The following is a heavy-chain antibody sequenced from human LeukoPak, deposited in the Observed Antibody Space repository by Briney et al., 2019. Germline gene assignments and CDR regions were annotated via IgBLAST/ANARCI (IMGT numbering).Heavy chain of an antibody. J-gene: IGHJ4*02. Sequence: PGRSLRLSCAAYGFTFSSYAMHWVRQAPGKGLEWVAVLPYVGWNNYYASSATGRLTIPRNNAKNSLYLQMNSLRAEDTAVYYCASDPARDYDDTSGYFRWVDYWGQGTLVTVSS. CDR3: ASDPARDYDDTSGYFRWVDY. CDR2: LPYVGWNN. D-gene: IGHD3-22*01. CDR1: GFTFSSYA. V-gene: IGHV3-30*04.